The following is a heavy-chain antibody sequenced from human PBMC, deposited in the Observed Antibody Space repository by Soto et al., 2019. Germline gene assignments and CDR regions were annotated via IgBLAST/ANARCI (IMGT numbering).Heavy chain of an antibody. CDR2: INPNSGGT. CDR3: ARDTKIPANAIHDGR. D-gene: IGHD2-2*01. V-gene: IGHV1-2*02. CDR1: GYTFTDYF. Sequence: VEMVQSGAEVKKPGASVKVSCKASGYTFTDYFIHWVRQAPGQGLEWMGWINPNSGGTNYAQKFQGRVTMTRDTSITTVYMDLSPLRSYDTATYYCARDTKIPANAIHDGRWGQGTLVTVSS. J-gene: IGHJ4*02.